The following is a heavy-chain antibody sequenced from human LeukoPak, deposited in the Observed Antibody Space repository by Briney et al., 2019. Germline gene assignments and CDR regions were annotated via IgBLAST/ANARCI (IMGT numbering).Heavy chain of an antibody. V-gene: IGHV3-48*01. J-gene: IGHJ4*02. CDR1: GFTFSSYS. CDR2: ISRSNSTI. D-gene: IGHD4-17*01. CDR3: AKALYGDHGRLHF. Sequence: GGSLRLSCAAPGFTFSSYSLNCVPQTPGKGLEWVSHISRSNSTIYYGDSVKRRFPISRDDSNNTLYLQMNSLRPDDTALYYCAKALYGDHGRLHFWGGGPLVPVPS.